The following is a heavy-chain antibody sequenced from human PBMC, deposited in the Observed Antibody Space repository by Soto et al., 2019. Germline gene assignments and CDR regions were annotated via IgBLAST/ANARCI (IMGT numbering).Heavy chain of an antibody. D-gene: IGHD2-15*01. J-gene: IGHJ4*02. V-gene: IGHV4-39*01. CDR3: GKVLVGATGHTDSDS. Sequence: SETLSLTCTVSGGSIYRSGYYWGWIRQPPGRGLEWIGNIDYNGVTYSNPSLKSRVTISRETSKNQFSLKLTSVTAADTALYYCGKVLVGATGHTDSDSWGPGTLVTVYS. CDR1: GGSIYRSGYY. CDR2: IDYNGVT.